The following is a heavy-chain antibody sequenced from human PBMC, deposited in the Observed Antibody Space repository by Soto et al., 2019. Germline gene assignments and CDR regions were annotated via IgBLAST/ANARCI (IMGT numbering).Heavy chain of an antibody. V-gene: IGHV3-74*01. CDR1: GFTFSSYW. J-gene: IGHJ4*02. Sequence: EVKLVEPGGVLVLPGGSLRLSCAASGFTFSSYWMHWVRQVPGKGLVWVSRINSDASITNYADSVKGRFTVSRDNAKNTLYLQMNSLRPEDTAVYFCARDSGDYFPVDHWGQGTLVTVSS. CDR2: INSDASIT. CDR3: ARDSGDYFPVDH. D-gene: IGHD4-17*01.